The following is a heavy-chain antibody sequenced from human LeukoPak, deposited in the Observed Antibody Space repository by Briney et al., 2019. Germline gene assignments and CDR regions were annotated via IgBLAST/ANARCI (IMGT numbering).Heavy chain of an antibody. Sequence: GGSLRLSCAASGFTVSSNYISWVRQAPGQGLEWVSVTYSSGSTYYADSVKGRFTISRDNSKNALYLQMNSLRAEDTAVYYCARGGNDYGVPFDYWGQGTLVTVSS. CDR2: TYSSGST. CDR1: GFTVSSNY. D-gene: IGHD4-17*01. CDR3: ARGGNDYGVPFDY. J-gene: IGHJ4*02. V-gene: IGHV3-53*01.